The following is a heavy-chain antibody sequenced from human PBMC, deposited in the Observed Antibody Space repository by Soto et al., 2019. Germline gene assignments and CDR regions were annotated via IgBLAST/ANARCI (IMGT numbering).Heavy chain of an antibody. V-gene: IGHV3-7*05. CDR1: GFTFSSNW. Sequence: GGSLRLSCAVSGFTFSSNWMSWVRQAPGKGLEWVANIKQDGSEKNYVDSVKGRFTISRDNAKNSLYLQMSTLRVEDTAVYYCATYMTRFNFWGQGTLVTVSS. CDR2: IKQDGSEK. J-gene: IGHJ4*02. CDR3: ATYMTRFNF.